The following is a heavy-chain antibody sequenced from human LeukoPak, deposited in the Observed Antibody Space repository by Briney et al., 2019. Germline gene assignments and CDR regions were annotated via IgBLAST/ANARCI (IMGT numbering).Heavy chain of an antibody. V-gene: IGHV4-38-2*01. CDR1: GYSLSSGYY. CDR2: IYHSGST. Sequence: SKTLSLTCAVSGYSLSSGYYWGWIRQPPGKGLEWIGSIYHSGSTYYNPSLKSRVTISVDTSKNQFSLKLSSVTAADTAVYYCARLGGYKNQYYFDYWGQGTQVTVSS. D-gene: IGHD5-24*01. J-gene: IGHJ4*02. CDR3: ARLGGYKNQYYFDY.